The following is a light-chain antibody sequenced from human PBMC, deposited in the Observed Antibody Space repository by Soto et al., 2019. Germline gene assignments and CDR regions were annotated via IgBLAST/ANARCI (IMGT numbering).Light chain of an antibody. J-gene: IGKJ4*01. CDR3: QQYDNLLP. Sequence: DIQMTQSPSSLSASVGDRVTITCQASQDISNYLNWYQQKPGKAPKLLIYDASNLETGVPSRFSGSGSGTDFTFTISSLQPEDIATYYCQQYDNLLPVGGGTKVELK. CDR2: DAS. CDR1: QDISNY. V-gene: IGKV1-33*01.